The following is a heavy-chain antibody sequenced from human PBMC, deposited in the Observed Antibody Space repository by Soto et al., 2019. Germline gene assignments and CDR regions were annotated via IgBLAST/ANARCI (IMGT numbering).Heavy chain of an antibody. Sequence: QVQLVQSGAEVKKPGSSVKVSCKASGGNLSNYGISWVRQAPGQGLEWMGGIIPVFGTANYAQKFQGRVTITADESTSIVYMDVTSLRSEDTAVYYCARGDATKIVVTTYYGMDVWGQGTTVTVSS. J-gene: IGHJ6*02. D-gene: IGHD4-17*01. CDR1: GGNLSNYG. V-gene: IGHV1-69*12. CDR2: IIPVFGTA. CDR3: ARGDATKIVVTTYYGMDV.